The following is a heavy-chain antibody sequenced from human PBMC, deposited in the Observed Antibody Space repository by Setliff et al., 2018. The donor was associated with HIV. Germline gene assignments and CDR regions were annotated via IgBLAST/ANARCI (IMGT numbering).Heavy chain of an antibody. D-gene: IGHD1-26*01. Sequence: GASVKVSCKASGGTFSSYAINWVRQAPGQGLEWMGGIIPMFGTLNFAQKFQGRVAITTDESTSTAYMELNSLRSEDTAVYYCAGGHSDGYGYSGSYGPFDIWGQGTMVTVSS. CDR2: IIPMFGTL. J-gene: IGHJ3*02. CDR1: GGTFSSYA. V-gene: IGHV1-69*05. CDR3: AGGHSDGYGYSGSYGPFDI.